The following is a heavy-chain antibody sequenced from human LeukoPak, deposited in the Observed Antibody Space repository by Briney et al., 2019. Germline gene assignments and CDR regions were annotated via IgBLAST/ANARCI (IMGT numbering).Heavy chain of an antibody. J-gene: IGHJ4*02. D-gene: IGHD5-24*01. V-gene: IGHV3-53*01. CDR2: IHTGGST. CDR1: GFTVSSNY. Sequence: GGSLRLSCAASGFTVSSNYMSWVRQAPGKGLGWVSVIHTGGSTYYADSVKGRFTISRDTSNNTLYLQMNSLRADDTAVYYCAREGKWLQLRYFDYWGQGTLVTVSS. CDR3: AREGKWLQLRYFDY.